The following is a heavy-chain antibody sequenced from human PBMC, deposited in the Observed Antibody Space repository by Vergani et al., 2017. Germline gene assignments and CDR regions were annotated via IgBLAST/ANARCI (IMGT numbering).Heavy chain of an antibody. CDR2: IKSKTDGGTT. V-gene: IGHV3-15*01. J-gene: IGHJ3*02. Sequence: EVQLVESGGGLVQPGGSLRLSCAASGFTFSNAWMSWVRQAPGKGLEWVGRIKSKTDGGTTDYAAPVKGRFTISRDDSKNTLYLQMNSLKTEDTAVYYCTTKLAYCGGDCYSDTFDIWGQGTMVTVSS. CDR3: TTKLAYCGGDCYSDTFDI. CDR1: GFTFSNAW. D-gene: IGHD2-21*02.